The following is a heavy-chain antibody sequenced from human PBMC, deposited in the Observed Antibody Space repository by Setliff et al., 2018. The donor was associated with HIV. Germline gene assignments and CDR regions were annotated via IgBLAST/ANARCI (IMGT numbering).Heavy chain of an antibody. CDR2: VYANGET. CDR3: ARRKLQDSTITTSNWFDS. Sequence: SETLSLTCTVSGDSVSRYSWNWIRQPPGKGLEWIGYVYANGETNYNPSLKSRVTMSADTSRNQFSLSLNSATAADTAVYFCARRKLQDSTITTSNWFDSWGQGSLVTVSS. CDR1: GDSVSRYS. V-gene: IGHV4-4*09. J-gene: IGHJ5*01. D-gene: IGHD3-10*01.